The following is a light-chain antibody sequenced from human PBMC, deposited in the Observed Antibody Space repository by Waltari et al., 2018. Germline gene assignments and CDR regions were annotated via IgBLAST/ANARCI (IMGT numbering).Light chain of an antibody. CDR3: SSYTANSLVL. J-gene: IGLJ2*01. Sequence: QSALTQPASVSGSPGQSVTISCTGTRSDVGGYGFVSWYQQHPGKAPKRLIYDVSNRPSGVSNRFAASRSGNTASLTISDLQTDDEADYFCSSYTANSLVLFGGGTQVTVL. CDR2: DVS. V-gene: IGLV2-14*03. CDR1: RSDVGGYGF.